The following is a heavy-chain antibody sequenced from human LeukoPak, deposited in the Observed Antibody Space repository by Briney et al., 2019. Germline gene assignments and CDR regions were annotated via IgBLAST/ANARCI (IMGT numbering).Heavy chain of an antibody. CDR1: GFTFRDYV. J-gene: IGHJ4*02. D-gene: IGHD2-15*01. CDR3: TKGSCSGGTCYSNS. V-gene: IGHV3-49*04. CDR2: IRSKAYGGTT. Sequence: GGSPRLSCTTSGFTFRDYVMNWVRQAPGKGLEWVGFIRSKAYGGTTEYAASVKGRFTISRDDSKSIAYLQMNSLNTEDTAVYSCTKGSCSGGTCYSNSWGQGTLVTVSS.